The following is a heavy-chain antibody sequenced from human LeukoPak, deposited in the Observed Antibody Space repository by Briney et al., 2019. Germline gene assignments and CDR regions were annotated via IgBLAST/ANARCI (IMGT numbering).Heavy chain of an antibody. CDR2: INPNTGGT. J-gene: IGHJ6*02. V-gene: IGHV1-2*02. CDR3: ARADCVGSSCYGMDV. CDR1: GYSFTAYY. D-gene: IGHD6-13*01. Sequence: GASVTVSCKASGYSFTAYYMHWVRQAPGQGLEWMGWINPNTGGTNYAQKFQGRVTMTRDTSISTAYMELNSLGSDGTAVYYCARADCVGSSCYGMDVWGQGSTVTVSS.